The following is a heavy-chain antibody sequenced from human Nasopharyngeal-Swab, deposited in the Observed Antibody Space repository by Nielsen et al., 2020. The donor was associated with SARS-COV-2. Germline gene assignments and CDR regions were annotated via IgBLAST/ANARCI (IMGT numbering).Heavy chain of an antibody. CDR2: ISSSGSTI. J-gene: IGHJ4*02. D-gene: IGHD6-19*01. CDR3: ARDGGSGNFDY. V-gene: IGHV3-11*04. CDR1: GFTFSDYY. Sequence: GESLKISCAASGFTFSDYYMSWIRQAPGKGLEWVSYISSSGSTIYYADSVKGRFTISRDNAKNSLYLQMNSLRAEDTAVYYCARDGGSGNFDYWGQGTLVTVSS.